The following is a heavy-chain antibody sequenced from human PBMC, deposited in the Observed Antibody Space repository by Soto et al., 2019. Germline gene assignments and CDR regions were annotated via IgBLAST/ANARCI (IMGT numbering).Heavy chain of an antibody. J-gene: IGHJ5*02. Sequence: QVQLQESGSGLVKPSQTLSLPCAVSGGYIVSGGYSWGWIRQPPGKGLEWIGTAYPRGSTYYDPSLKSRVTISLDLSKNQFSLNLNSVTAADTAVYYCARVAGSGWYDAWGQGTLVTVSS. CDR2: AYPRGST. CDR1: GGYIVSGGYS. D-gene: IGHD6-19*01. V-gene: IGHV4-30-2*01. CDR3: ARVAGSGWYDA.